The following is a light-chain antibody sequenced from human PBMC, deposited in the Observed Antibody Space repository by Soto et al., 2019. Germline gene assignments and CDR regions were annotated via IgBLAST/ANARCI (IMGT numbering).Light chain of an antibody. CDR2: ESS. J-gene: IGKJ4*01. CDR1: QSISRY. Sequence: IVLTQSPATLSLSPGERSTPSCRASQSISRYLAWYQQKPGQAPRLLFYESSNRATGIPARFSGSGSGTDFTLTISGLEPEDFAVYYCQQRGVWPLTFGGGTKVDI. V-gene: IGKV3-11*01. CDR3: QQRGVWPLT.